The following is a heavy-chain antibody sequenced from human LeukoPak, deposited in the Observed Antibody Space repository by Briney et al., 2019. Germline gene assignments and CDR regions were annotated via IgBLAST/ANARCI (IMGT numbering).Heavy chain of an antibody. CDR3: ARLTPVLRYFDWLAGWFDP. CDR2: MNHSGST. CDR1: GGSFSGYY. J-gene: IGHJ5*02. V-gene: IGHV4-34*01. Sequence: SETLSLTCAVYGGSFSGYYWSWIRQPPGKGLEWIGEMNHSGSTNYNPSLKSRVTISVDTSKNQFSLKLSSVTAADTAVYYCARLTPVLRYFDWLAGWFDPWGQGTLVTVSS. D-gene: IGHD3-9*01.